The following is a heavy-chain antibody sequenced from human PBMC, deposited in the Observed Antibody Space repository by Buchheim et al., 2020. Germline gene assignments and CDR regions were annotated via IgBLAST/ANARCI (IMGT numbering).Heavy chain of an antibody. Sequence: EVQLVESGGGLVQPGGSLRLSCAASGFTFSSYEMNWVRQAPGKGLEWVSYISSSGSTIYYADPVKGRFTISRDNAKNSLYLQMNSLRAEDTAVYYCARAYSYEKRGYFDLWGRGTL. CDR2: ISSSGSTI. J-gene: IGHJ2*01. V-gene: IGHV3-48*03. CDR3: ARAYSYEKRGYFDL. CDR1: GFTFSSYE. D-gene: IGHD5-18*01.